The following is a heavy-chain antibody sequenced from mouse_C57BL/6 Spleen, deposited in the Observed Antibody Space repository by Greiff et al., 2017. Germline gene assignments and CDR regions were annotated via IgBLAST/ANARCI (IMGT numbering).Heavy chain of an antibody. Sequence: VQLQQSGPELVKPGASVKISCKASGYAFSSSWMNWVKQRPGKGLEWIGRIYPGDGDTNYNGKFKGKATLTADKSSSTAYMQLSSLTSEDSAVYFCARYYYGSSYGWCAYWGQGTLVTVSA. V-gene: IGHV1-82*01. D-gene: IGHD1-1*01. J-gene: IGHJ3*01. CDR2: IYPGDGDT. CDR1: GYAFSSSW. CDR3: ARYYYGSSYGWCAY.